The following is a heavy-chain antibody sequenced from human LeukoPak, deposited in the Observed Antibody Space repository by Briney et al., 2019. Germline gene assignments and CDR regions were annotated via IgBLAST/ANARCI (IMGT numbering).Heavy chain of an antibody. D-gene: IGHD5-24*01. CDR2: FYSGST. CDR1: GGSISSYY. Sequence: KPSETLSLTCTVSGGSISSYYWSWIRQPPGKGLEWIGYFYSGSTNYNPSLTSRVTISADTSKNQSSLQLTSVTAADTAVYYCARGQRWLQYDLDYWGQGTLVTVSS. CDR3: ARGQRWLQYDLDY. J-gene: IGHJ4*02. V-gene: IGHV4-59*01.